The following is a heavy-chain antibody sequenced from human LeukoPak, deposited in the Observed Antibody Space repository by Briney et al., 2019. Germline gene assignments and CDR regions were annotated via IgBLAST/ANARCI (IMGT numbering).Heavy chain of an antibody. CDR2: ISYDGSNK. J-gene: IGHJ6*02. D-gene: IGHD1-26*01. CDR1: GFTFSSYA. CDR3: ARDADYSGSYLGYCGMDV. Sequence: GGSLRLSCAASGFTFSSYAMHWVRQAPGKGLEWVAVISYDGSNKYYADSVKGRFTISRDNSKNTLYLQMNSLRAEDTAVYYCARDADYSGSYLGYCGMDVWGQGTTVTVSS. V-gene: IGHV3-30-3*01.